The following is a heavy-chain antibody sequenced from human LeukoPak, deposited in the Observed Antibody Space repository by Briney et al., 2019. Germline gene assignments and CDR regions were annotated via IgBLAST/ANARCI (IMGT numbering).Heavy chain of an antibody. CDR3: ARVQLLWFGETDWFDP. CDR2: IHYTGLA. CDR1: GGSISSTTYY. D-gene: IGHD3-10*01. V-gene: IGHV4-39*07. J-gene: IGHJ5*02. Sequence: SETLSLTCSVFGGSISSTTYYWVWIRQPPGKGLECIASIHYTGLANYNPSLKSRVTISVDTSKNQFSLKLSSVTAADTAVYYCARVQLLWFGETDWFDPWGQGTLVTVSS.